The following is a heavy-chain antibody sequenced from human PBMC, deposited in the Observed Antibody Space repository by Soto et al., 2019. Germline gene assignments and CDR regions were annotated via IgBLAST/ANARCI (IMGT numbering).Heavy chain of an antibody. V-gene: IGHV3-48*01. CDR2: ISSSSSTI. CDR1: GFTFSSYS. J-gene: IGHJ4*02. Sequence: GGSLRLSCAASGFTFSSYSMNWVRQAPGKGLEWVSSISSSSSTIYYADSVKGRFTISRDNAKNSLYLQMNSLRAEDTAVYCCARDSRYYDILTGYSFDYWGQGTLVTVSS. CDR3: ARDSRYYDILTGYSFDY. D-gene: IGHD3-9*01.